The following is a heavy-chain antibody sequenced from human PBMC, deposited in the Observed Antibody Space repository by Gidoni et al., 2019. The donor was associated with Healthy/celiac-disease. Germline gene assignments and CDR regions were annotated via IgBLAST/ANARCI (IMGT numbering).Heavy chain of an antibody. J-gene: IGHJ4*02. CDR2: ISSSSSYI. CDR1: GFTFSSYS. D-gene: IGHD6-19*01. Sequence: EVQLVESGGGLVKPGGSLRLSCAASGFTFSSYSMNWVRQAPGKGLEWVSSISSSSSYIYYADSVKGRFTISRDNAKNSLYLQMNSLRAEDTAVYYCARDDPGYSSGWIDYWGQGTLVTVSS. CDR3: ARDDPGYSSGWIDY. V-gene: IGHV3-21*01.